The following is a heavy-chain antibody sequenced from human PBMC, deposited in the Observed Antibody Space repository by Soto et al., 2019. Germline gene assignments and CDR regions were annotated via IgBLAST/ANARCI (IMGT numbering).Heavy chain of an antibody. Sequence: QVQLVQSAADVKKPGASVKVSCQASGYNFTKYSIYWVRQAPGQRLEWMGWINGGKDNARYSQKFQGRVTITQSSSASTVFMELSGLRSEDTAVYYFARVGYIDSDGFPRPYDYWGQGTLVTVSS. CDR3: ARVGYIDSDGFPRPYDY. V-gene: IGHV1-3*01. CDR2: INGGKDNA. CDR1: GYNFTKYS. J-gene: IGHJ4*02. D-gene: IGHD5-18*01.